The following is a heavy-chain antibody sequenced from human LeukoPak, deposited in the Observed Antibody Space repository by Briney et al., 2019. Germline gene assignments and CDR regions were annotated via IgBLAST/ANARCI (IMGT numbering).Heavy chain of an antibody. CDR1: GFTFSSYS. CDR2: ISSSSSHI. Sequence: GGSLRLSCAASGFTFSSYSMNWVRQAPGKGLEWVSSISSSSSHIYYADSVKGRFTISRDNAKNSLYLQMNSLRAEDTAVYYCASSISSSSDYWGQGTLVTVSS. D-gene: IGHD6-13*01. J-gene: IGHJ4*02. CDR3: ASSISSSSDY. V-gene: IGHV3-21*01.